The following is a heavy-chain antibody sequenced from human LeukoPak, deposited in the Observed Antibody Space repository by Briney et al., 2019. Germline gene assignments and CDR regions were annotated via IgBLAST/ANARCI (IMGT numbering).Heavy chain of an antibody. J-gene: IGHJ5*01. D-gene: IGHD6-6*01. CDR1: GFTFSDSY. V-gene: IGHV3-11*04. Sequence: GGSLRLSCAASGFTFSDSYMTWVRQAPGKGVEWVAYISGSGRDINYSDSVKGRFTISRDNAKNSLYLQMSSLRVEDTAVYYCTRDPRHFDSCGQGTLVTVSS. CDR3: TRDPRHFDS. CDR2: ISGSGRDI.